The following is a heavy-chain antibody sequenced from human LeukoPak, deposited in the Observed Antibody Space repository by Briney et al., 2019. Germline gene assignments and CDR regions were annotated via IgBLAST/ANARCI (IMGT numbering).Heavy chain of an antibody. Sequence: PSETLSLTCTVSGGFFSSSSYYWVWIRQPPGKELEWIGNIYYSGSTYYNPSLKSRVTISVDTSKNQFSLKLSTVTAADTAMSYCARHSRTKPRFFDYWGQGTLVTVSS. J-gene: IGHJ4*02. V-gene: IGHV4-39*01. CDR3: ARHSRTKPRFFDY. CDR1: GGFFSSSSYY. CDR2: IYYSGST. D-gene: IGHD1-14*01.